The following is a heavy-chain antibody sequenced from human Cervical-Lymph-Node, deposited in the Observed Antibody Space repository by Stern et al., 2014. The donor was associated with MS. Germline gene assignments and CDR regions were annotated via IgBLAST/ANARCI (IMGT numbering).Heavy chain of an antibody. V-gene: IGHV1-2*06. Sequence: QVQLVQSGAEVKKPGASVKVSCKSSGYTFTGYYFHWVRQAPGQGLEWMGRVYPKSGDSIKAEKFPGRVIMTRDTSIRTLYLEMSGLRPDDTAVYYGARGLGVTAFDFWGQGSLVTVSS. J-gene: IGHJ4*02. CDR3: ARGLGVTAFDF. D-gene: IGHD3-10*01. CDR1: GYTFTGYY. CDR2: VYPKSGDS.